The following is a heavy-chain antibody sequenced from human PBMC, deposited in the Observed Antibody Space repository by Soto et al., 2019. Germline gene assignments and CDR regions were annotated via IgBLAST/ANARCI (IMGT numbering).Heavy chain of an antibody. CDR2: IYYSGST. CDR1: GGSISSGGYY. J-gene: IGHJ5*02. Sequence: SETLSLTCTVSGGSISSGGYYWSWIRQHPGKGLEWIGYIYYSGSTYYNPSLKSRVTISVDTSKNQFSLKLSSVTAADTAVYYCARDLIAAAGTSGQLWFDPWGQGILVTVSS. CDR3: ARDLIAAAGTSGQLWFDP. V-gene: IGHV4-31*03. D-gene: IGHD6-13*01.